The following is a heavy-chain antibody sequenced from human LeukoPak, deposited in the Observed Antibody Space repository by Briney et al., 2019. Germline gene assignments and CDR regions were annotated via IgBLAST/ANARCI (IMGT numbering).Heavy chain of an antibody. CDR2: IYYSGST. V-gene: IGHV4-59*01. CDR1: GGSISSYY. CDR3: ARAGGSSSWYVDWFDP. Sequence: SETLSLTCTVSGGSISSYYWIWIRQPPGKGLEWIGYIYYSGSTNYNPSLKSRVTISVDTSKNQFSLKLSSVTAADTAVYYCARAGGSSSWYVDWFDPWGQGTLVTVSS. J-gene: IGHJ5*02. D-gene: IGHD6-13*01.